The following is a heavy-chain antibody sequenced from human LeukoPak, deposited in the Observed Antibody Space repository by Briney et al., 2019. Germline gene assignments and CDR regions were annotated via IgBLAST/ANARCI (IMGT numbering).Heavy chain of an antibody. Sequence: PGGSLRLPCAASGFTFSSYAMHWVRQAPGKGLEWVAVISYDGSNKYYADSVKGRFTISRDNSKNTLYLQMNSLRAEDTAVYYCARDPEPYYDSSGYYFDYWGQGTLVTVSS. J-gene: IGHJ4*02. CDR3: ARDPEPYYDSSGYYFDY. V-gene: IGHV3-30*04. CDR2: ISYDGSNK. CDR1: GFTFSSYA. D-gene: IGHD3-22*01.